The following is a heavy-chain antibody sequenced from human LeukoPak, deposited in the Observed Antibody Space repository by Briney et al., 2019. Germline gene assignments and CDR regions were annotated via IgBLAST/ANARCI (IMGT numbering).Heavy chain of an antibody. CDR3: ARDRRFRFDP. J-gene: IGHJ5*02. Sequence: SETLSLTCTVSGGSVSSGSYYWSWIRQPPGKGLEWIGYIYYSGSTNYSPSLKSRVTISVDTSKNQFSLKLSSVTAADTAVYYCARDRRFRFDPWGQGTLVTVSS. CDR1: GGSVSSGSYY. V-gene: IGHV4-61*01. CDR2: IYYSGST.